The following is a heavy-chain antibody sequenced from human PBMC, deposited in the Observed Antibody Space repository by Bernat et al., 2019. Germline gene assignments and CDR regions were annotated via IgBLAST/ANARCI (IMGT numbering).Heavy chain of an antibody. CDR3: ARTYYDILTGYYPYYFDY. D-gene: IGHD3-9*01. Sequence: QVQLVQSGAEVKKPGASVKVSCKASGYTFTGYYMHWVRQAPGQGLEWMGWINPNSGGTNYAQKFRGWVTMTRDTSISTAYMELSRLRSDDTAVYYCARTYYDILTGYYPYYFDYWGQGTLVTVSS. J-gene: IGHJ4*02. CDR1: GYTFTGYY. CDR2: INPNSGGT. V-gene: IGHV1-2*04.